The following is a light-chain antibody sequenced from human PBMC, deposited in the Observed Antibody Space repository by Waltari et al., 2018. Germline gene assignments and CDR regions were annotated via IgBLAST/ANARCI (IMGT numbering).Light chain of an antibody. V-gene: IGLV3-21*04. Sequence: SYVLTQPPSVSVAPGKTARITCGGNNIGEENVHWYQQKPGQAPVGVIYYNSHRPSGIAERFTGSNSGNTATLTIRRVEAGDEADYYCQVWDSTTDHRVFGTGTKVTVL. CDR3: QVWDSTTDHRV. CDR2: YNS. CDR1: NIGEEN. J-gene: IGLJ1*01.